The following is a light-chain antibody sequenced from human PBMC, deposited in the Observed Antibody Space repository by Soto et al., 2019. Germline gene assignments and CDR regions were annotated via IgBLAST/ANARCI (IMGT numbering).Light chain of an antibody. CDR3: CSYTGSYTLV. CDR1: SSDVGDYYS. Sequence: QSALTQPRSVSGSPGQSVTISCTGTSSDVGDYYSVSWYQQHPGKAPRLMIYDVGKRPSGVPDRFSGSKSGNTASLTISGLQAEDEADYYCCSYTGSYTLVFGIGTKVTVL. CDR2: DVG. V-gene: IGLV2-11*01. J-gene: IGLJ1*01.